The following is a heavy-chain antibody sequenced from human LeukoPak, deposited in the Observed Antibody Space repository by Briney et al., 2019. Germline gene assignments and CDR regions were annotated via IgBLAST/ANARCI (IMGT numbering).Heavy chain of an antibody. J-gene: IGHJ4*02. V-gene: IGHV3-23*01. D-gene: IGHD3-10*01. Sequence: GGGRKATRKGLEWVAGISGSGGGTTYADSVKGRFTISRDNSKNTLYLQMNSLRGEDTAVYFCAKRGVVIRIFLVGFHKEAYYFDSWGQGALVTVSS. CDR3: AKRGVVIRIFLVGFHKEAYYFDS. CDR2: ISGSGGGT.